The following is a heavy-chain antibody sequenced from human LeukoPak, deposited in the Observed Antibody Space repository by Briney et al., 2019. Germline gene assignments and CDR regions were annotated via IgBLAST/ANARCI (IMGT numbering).Heavy chain of an antibody. Sequence: PSETLSLTCTVSGGSISSYYWSWIRQPPGKGLEWIGYIYYSGSTNYSPSLKSRVTISVDTSKNQFSLKLSSVTAADTAVYYCARGPVVGAPSDYWGQGTLVTVSS. D-gene: IGHD1-26*01. V-gene: IGHV4-59*01. J-gene: IGHJ4*02. CDR3: ARGPVVGAPSDY. CDR1: GGSISSYY. CDR2: IYYSGST.